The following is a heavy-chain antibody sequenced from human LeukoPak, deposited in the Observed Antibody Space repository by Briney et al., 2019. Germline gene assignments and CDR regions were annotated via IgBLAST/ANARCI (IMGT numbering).Heavy chain of an antibody. Sequence: GASVKVSCKASGGTFSSYAISWVRQAPGQGLEWMGGIIPIFGTANYAQKFQGRVTITADESTSTAYMELSSLRSEDTAVYYCARGGWYSSSLGYFDYWGQGTLVTVSS. V-gene: IGHV1-69*13. CDR2: IIPIFGTA. CDR1: GGTFSSYA. D-gene: IGHD6-13*01. CDR3: ARGGWYSSSLGYFDY. J-gene: IGHJ4*02.